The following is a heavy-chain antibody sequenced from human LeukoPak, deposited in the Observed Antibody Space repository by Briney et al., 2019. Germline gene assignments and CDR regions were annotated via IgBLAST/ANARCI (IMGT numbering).Heavy chain of an antibody. D-gene: IGHD3-16*01. CDR3: ATLGKGGYYYYYYMDV. CDR2: INPNSGGT. J-gene: IGHJ6*03. Sequence: ASVKVSCKASGYTFTGYYMHWVRQAPGQGLEWMGWINPNSGGTDYAQKFQGRVTMTRDTSISTAYMELSRLRSDGTAVYYCATLGKGGYYYYYYMDVWGKGTTVTVSS. V-gene: IGHV1-2*02. CDR1: GYTFTGYY.